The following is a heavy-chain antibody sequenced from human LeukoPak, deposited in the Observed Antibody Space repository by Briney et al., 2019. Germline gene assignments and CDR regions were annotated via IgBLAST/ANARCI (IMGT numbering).Heavy chain of an antibody. Sequence: SETLSLTCTVSGGSISSYYWSWIRQPPGQGLEWIGYIYYSGSTNYNPSLKSRVTISVDTSKNQFSLKLSSVTAADTAVYYCARHSNYYDSSGYHAFDIWGQGTMVTVSS. D-gene: IGHD3-22*01. CDR1: GGSISSYY. V-gene: IGHV4-59*08. CDR3: ARHSNYYDSSGYHAFDI. CDR2: IYYSGST. J-gene: IGHJ3*02.